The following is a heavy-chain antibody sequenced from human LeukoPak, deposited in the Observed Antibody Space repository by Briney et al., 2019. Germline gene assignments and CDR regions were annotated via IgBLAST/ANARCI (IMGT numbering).Heavy chain of an antibody. CDR3: ARESERSGWYDY. Sequence: GGSLRLSCAAPGLITDDYAIHWVRQAPGKGLEWVSLISGDGGSTFYVDSVRGRFTISRDNSKNSLSLQMSSLRSEDTALYFCARESERSGWYDYWGQGTLVTVSS. CDR2: ISGDGGST. CDR1: GLITDDYA. V-gene: IGHV3-43*02. D-gene: IGHD6-13*01. J-gene: IGHJ4*02.